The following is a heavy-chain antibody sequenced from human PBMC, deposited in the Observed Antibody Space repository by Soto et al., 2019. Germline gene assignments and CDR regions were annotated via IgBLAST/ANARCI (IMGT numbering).Heavy chain of an antibody. Sequence: QLQLQESGPGLVKPSETLSLTCTVSGGSISSSSYYWGWIRQPPGKGLEWIGSIYYSGSTYYNPSLKSRVTISVDTSKNQFSLKLSSVTAADTAVYYCARRIDYKTSYGSGLEDIWGQGTMVTVSS. J-gene: IGHJ3*02. CDR1: GGSISSSSYY. V-gene: IGHV4-39*01. D-gene: IGHD3-10*01. CDR3: ARRIDYKTSYGSGLEDI. CDR2: IYYSGST.